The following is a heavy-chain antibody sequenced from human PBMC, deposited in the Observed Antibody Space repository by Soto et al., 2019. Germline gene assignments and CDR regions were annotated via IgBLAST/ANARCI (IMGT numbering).Heavy chain of an antibody. CDR1: GDSVSSNSAA. CDR2: TYYRSKWYN. J-gene: IGHJ3*02. CDR3: ARDGGSLLWFGELRGTNAFDI. D-gene: IGHD3-10*01. V-gene: IGHV6-1*01. Sequence: KQSQTLSLTCAISGDSVSSNSAAWNWIRQSPSRGLEWLGRTYYRSKWYNDYAVSVKSRITINPDTSKNQFSLQLNSVTPEDTAVYYCARDGGSLLWFGELRGTNAFDIWGQGTMVTVSS.